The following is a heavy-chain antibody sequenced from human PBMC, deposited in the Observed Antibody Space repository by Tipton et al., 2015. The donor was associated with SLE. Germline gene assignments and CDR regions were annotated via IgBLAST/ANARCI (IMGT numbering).Heavy chain of an antibody. CDR3: ARTIAEQVAGFYYYYYMDV. CDR2: IRSKPKNYAT. CDR1: GFTFSDFG. Sequence: SLRLSCAASGFTFSDFGIHWVRQASGKGLEWVGRIRSKPKNYATDYAASVAGRFTFSRDDSKNTAYLQLDSLNIDDTAVYYCARTIAEQVAGFYYYYYMDVWGKGTTVTVSS. V-gene: IGHV3-73*01. J-gene: IGHJ6*03. D-gene: IGHD1/OR15-1a*01.